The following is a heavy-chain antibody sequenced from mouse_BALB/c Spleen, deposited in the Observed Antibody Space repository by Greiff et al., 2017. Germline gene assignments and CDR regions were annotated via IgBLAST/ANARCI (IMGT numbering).Heavy chain of an antibody. J-gene: IGHJ4*01. Sequence: EVKLVESGPGLVKPSQSLSLTCTVTGYSITSDYAWNWIRQFPGNKLEWMGYISYSGSTSYNPSLKSRISITRDTSKNQFFLQLNSVTTEDTATYYCARSGYYEGFFAYWGQGTSVTVSS. CDR3: ARSGYYEGFFAY. V-gene: IGHV3-2*02. D-gene: IGHD2-3*01. CDR1: GYSITSDYA. CDR2: ISYSGST.